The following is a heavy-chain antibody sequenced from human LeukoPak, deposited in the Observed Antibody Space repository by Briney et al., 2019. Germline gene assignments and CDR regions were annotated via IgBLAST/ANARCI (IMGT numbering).Heavy chain of an antibody. Sequence: SETLSLTCTVSGGSISSYYWSWIRQPPGKGLEWIGYIYYSGSTNYNPSLKSRVTISVDTSKNQFSLKLSSVTAADTAVYYCARSPLSCSSSWYADYYYYYGMDVWGQGTTVTVSS. CDR2: IYYSGST. V-gene: IGHV4-59*01. D-gene: IGHD6-13*01. CDR1: GGSISSYY. J-gene: IGHJ6*02. CDR3: ARSPLSCSSSWYADYYYYYGMDV.